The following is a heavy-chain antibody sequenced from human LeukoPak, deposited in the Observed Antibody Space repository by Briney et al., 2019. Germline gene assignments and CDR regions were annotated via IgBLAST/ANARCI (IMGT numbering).Heavy chain of an antibody. Sequence: SETLSLTCTVSGGSISNYYWSWIWQPPGKGLEWIVHIYYSGATKYNPSLKSRITISVDTSKNQFSLMLSSVTAADTAVYYCARFGITVVRGGKYYFDYWGQGTLVTVSS. V-gene: IGHV4-59*08. CDR1: GGSISNYY. D-gene: IGHD3-10*01. CDR2: IYYSGAT. CDR3: ARFGITVVRGGKYYFDY. J-gene: IGHJ4*02.